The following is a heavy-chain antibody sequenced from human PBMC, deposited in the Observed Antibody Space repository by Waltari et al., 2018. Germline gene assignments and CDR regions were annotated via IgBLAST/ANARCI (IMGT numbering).Heavy chain of an antibody. J-gene: IGHJ3*02. CDR3: ARTPLNYYWSSSLWADALEI. CDR2: MYYSGST. CDR1: GGSISTNYY. D-gene: IGHD1-20*01. V-gene: IGHV4-39*07. Sequence: QLQLQESGPGLVRPSETLSLTCNVSGGSISTNYYWGWIRQPPGKRLEWIGTMYYSGSTYYNTALKSRVTISVDTSKNQFSLTLSSVTAADTAVYYCARTPLNYYWSSSLWADALEIWGQGTMVTVSS.